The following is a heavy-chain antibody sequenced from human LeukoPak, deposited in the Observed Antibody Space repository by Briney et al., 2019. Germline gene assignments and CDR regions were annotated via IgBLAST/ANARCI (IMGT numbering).Heavy chain of an antibody. CDR2: IYSGGST. CDR1: GFTVSSNY. Sequence: AGGSLRLSCAASGFTVSSNYMSWVRQAPGKGLEWVSVIYSGGSTYYADSVKGRFTISRDNFKNTLYLQMNSLRAEDTAVYYCARDRSGSSGWYDAFDIWGQGTIVTVSS. V-gene: IGHV3-53*01. CDR3: ARDRSGSSGWYDAFDI. D-gene: IGHD6-19*01. J-gene: IGHJ3*02.